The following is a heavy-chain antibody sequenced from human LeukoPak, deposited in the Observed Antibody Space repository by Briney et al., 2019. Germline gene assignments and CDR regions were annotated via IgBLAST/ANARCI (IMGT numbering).Heavy chain of an antibody. D-gene: IGHD2-21*02. CDR3: ARLSGDPYYYYYGMDV. CDR1: GYSFTSYW. Sequence: EESLKISCQGSGYSFTSYWIGWVRQMPGKGLEWMGIIYPGDSDTRYSPSFQGQVTISADKSISTAYLQWSSLKASDTAMYYCARLSGDPYYYYYGMDVWGQGTTVTVSS. CDR2: IYPGDSDT. J-gene: IGHJ6*02. V-gene: IGHV5-51*01.